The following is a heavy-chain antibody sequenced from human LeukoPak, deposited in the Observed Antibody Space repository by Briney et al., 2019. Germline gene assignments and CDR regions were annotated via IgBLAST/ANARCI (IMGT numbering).Heavy chain of an antibody. V-gene: IGHV3-23*01. D-gene: IGHD2-15*01. J-gene: IGHJ5*02. Sequence: GGSLRLSCAASGFTFSNYAMSWVRQAPGKGLEWVSASGSGGNTYYADSVKGRFTISRDNSMNTLYLHMNNLRVEDTAVYYCATFCSGGDCYSLAPWGQGTLVTVSS. CDR3: ATFCSGGDCYSLAP. CDR2: SGSGGNT. CDR1: GFTFSNYA.